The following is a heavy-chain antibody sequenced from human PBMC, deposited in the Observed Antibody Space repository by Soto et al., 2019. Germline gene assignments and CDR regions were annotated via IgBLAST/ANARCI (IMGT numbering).Heavy chain of an antibody. CDR2: ISSSSTYI. CDR1: GFTFSSYS. Sequence: EVQLVESGGGLVKPGGSLRLSCEASGFTFSSYSMNWVRQAPGKGLEWVSSISSSSTYIYYAASAKGRFTIARANAKNSGSXXMNSLRGEDTAVYYCARDPVSDSSSVYYYYYGMDVWGQGTTVTVSS. D-gene: IGHD6-6*01. V-gene: IGHV3-21*01. J-gene: IGHJ6*02. CDR3: ARDPVSDSSSVYYYYYGMDV.